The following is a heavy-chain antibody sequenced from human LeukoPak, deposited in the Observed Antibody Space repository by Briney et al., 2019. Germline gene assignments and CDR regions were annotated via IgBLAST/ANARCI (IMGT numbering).Heavy chain of an antibody. J-gene: IGHJ4*02. CDR1: GFTFSSYG. CDR2: IRCDGSNK. CDR3: AKEPDY. V-gene: IGHV3-30*02. Sequence: PGGSLRLSCAASGFTFSSYGMHWVRQAPGKGLEWVAFIRCDGSNKYYADSVKGRFTISRDNSKNTLYLQMNSLRAEDTAVYYCAKEPDYWGQGTLVTVSS.